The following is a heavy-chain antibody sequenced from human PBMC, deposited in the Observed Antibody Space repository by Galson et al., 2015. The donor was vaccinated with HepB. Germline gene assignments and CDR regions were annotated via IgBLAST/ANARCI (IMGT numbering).Heavy chain of an antibody. Sequence: SLRLSCAASGFTFSSYGMHWVRQAPGKGLEWVAVISNDGSNKYYGDSVKGRFTISRDNSKNTLYLQMNSLRAEETAVYYCASTIFGVVTNPFDYWGQGTLVTVSS. CDR3: ASTIFGVVTNPFDY. D-gene: IGHD3-3*01. CDR1: GFTFSSYG. J-gene: IGHJ4*02. V-gene: IGHV3-30*03. CDR2: ISNDGSNK.